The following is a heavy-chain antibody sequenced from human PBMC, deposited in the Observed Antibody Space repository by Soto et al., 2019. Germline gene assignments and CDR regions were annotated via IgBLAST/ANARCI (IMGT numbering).Heavy chain of an antibody. CDR3: ASLGTALGSSSSYYYSGMDD. V-gene: IGHV3-7*01. CDR2: IKQDGSEK. CDR1: GFTFGSYW. D-gene: IGHD6-6*01. Sequence: GGSLRLSCAASGFTFGSYWMSWVRQAPGKGLEWVANIKQDGSEKYYVASVKGRFPISRDNAKNSLYLKMNSLRAEDTAVYYCASLGTALGSSSSYYYSGMDDWGQGTTVTVSS. J-gene: IGHJ6*02.